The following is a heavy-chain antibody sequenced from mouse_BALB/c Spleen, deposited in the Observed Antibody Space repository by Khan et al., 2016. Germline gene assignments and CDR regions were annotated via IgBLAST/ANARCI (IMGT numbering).Heavy chain of an antibody. CDR3: TPYNYEVCFDS. CDR1: GYTFTDSS. J-gene: IGHJ2*01. Sequence: QIQLVQSGPELKRPGETVRISCKASGYTFTDSSMHWVKQAPGKGLKWMGWITTETEEPTYADDFKGRFAFSLDTSASTAYLQIDNLKNEDTATXFCTPYNYEVCFDSWGQGTTLTVSS. D-gene: IGHD1-1*01. CDR2: ITTETEEP. V-gene: IGHV9-2-1*01.